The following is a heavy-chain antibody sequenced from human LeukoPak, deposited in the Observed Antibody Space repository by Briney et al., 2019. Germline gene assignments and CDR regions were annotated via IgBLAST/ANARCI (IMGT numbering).Heavy chain of an antibody. CDR2: ISSNGGST. D-gene: IGHD6-13*01. CDR3: ARDSGGSSGWYYFDY. CDR1: GFTFSSYA. V-gene: IGHV3-64*01. Sequence: GGSLRLSCAASGFTFSSYAMHWVRQAPGKGLEYVSAISSNGGSTYYANSVKGRFTISRDNSKNTLYLQMNSLRDDDTAVYYCARDSGGSSGWYYFDYWGQGTLVTVSS. J-gene: IGHJ4*02.